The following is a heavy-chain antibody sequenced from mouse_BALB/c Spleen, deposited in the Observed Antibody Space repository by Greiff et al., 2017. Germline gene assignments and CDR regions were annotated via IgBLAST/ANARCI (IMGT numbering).Heavy chain of an antibody. CDR2: INPSNGRT. D-gene: IGHD1-1*02. CDR1: GYTFTSYW. Sequence: QVQLQQPGAELVKPGASVKLSCKASGYTFTSYWMHWVKQRPGQGLEWIGEINPSNGRTNYNEKFKRKATLTVDKSSSTAYMQLSSLTSEDSAVYCCAIGDVGGFAYWGQGTLVTVSA. CDR3: AIGDVGGFAY. J-gene: IGHJ3*01. V-gene: IGHV1S81*02.